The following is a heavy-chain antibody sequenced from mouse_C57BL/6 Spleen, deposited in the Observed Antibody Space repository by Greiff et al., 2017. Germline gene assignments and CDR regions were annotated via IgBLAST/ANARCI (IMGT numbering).Heavy chain of an antibody. Sequence: QVQLQQPGAELVKPGASVTMSCKASGYTFTSYWITWVKQRPGQGLEWIGDIYPGSGSTNYNEKFKSKATLTVDTSSSTAYMQLSSLTSEDSAVYYCARSGSSYDGYAMDYWGQGTSVTVSS. V-gene: IGHV1-55*01. D-gene: IGHD1-1*01. CDR2: IYPGSGST. CDR1: GYTFTSYW. J-gene: IGHJ4*01. CDR3: ARSGSSYDGYAMDY.